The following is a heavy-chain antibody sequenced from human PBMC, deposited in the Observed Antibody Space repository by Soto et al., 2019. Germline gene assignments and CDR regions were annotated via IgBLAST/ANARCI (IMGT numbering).Heavy chain of an antibody. J-gene: IGHJ4*02. V-gene: IGHV1-46*01. CDR1: GYTFTSYY. CDR3: ARDGGSALRCDY. Sequence: ASVKVSCKASGYTFTSYYMHWVRQAPGQGLEWMGIINPSGGSTSYAQKFQGGVTMTRDTSTSTVYMELSSLRSEDTAVYYCARDGGSALRCDYWAREPWSPSPQ. D-gene: IGHD2-15*01. CDR2: INPSGGST.